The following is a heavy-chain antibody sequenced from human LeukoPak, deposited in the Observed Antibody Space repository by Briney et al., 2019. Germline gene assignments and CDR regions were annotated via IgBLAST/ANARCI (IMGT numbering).Heavy chain of an antibody. CDR1: GYSFTSYW. CDR2: IYPGDSDT. J-gene: IGHJ3*02. CDR3: ARHPPFDYGDCQYNAFDI. Sequence: GESLKISCKGSGYSFTSYWIGWVRQMPGKGLEWMGIIYPGDSDTRYSPSFQGQVTISADKSISTAYLQWSSLKASDTAMYYCARHPPFDYGDCQYNAFDIWGQGTMVTVSS. D-gene: IGHD4-17*01. V-gene: IGHV5-51*01.